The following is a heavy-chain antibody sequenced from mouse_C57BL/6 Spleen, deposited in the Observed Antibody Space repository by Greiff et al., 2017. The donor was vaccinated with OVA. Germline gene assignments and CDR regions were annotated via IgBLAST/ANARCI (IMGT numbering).Heavy chain of an antibody. CDR2: ISSGSSTI. CDR3: ARDYDGYYDFDY. J-gene: IGHJ2*01. D-gene: IGHD2-3*01. V-gene: IGHV5-17*01. Sequence: DVMLVESGGGLVKPGGSLKLSCAAPGFTFSDYGMHWVRQAPEKGLEWVAYISSGSSTIYYADTVKGRFTISRDNAKNTLFLQMTSLRSEDTAMYYCARDYDGYYDFDYWGQGTTLTVSS. CDR1: GFTFSDYG.